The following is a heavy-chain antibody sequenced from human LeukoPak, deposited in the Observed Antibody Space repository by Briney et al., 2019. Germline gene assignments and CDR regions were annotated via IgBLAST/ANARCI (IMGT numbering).Heavy chain of an antibody. CDR2: INPNSGGT. CDR3: AREGRYYDFWSGSVNWFDP. V-gene: IGHV1-2*02. Sequence: GASVKVSCKASGYTFTGHYMHWVRQAPGQGLEWMRWINPNSGGTNYAQKFQGRVTMTRDTSISTAYMELSRLRSDDTAVYYCAREGRYYDFWSGSVNWFDPWGQGTLVTVSS. CDR1: GYTFTGHY. J-gene: IGHJ5*02. D-gene: IGHD3-3*01.